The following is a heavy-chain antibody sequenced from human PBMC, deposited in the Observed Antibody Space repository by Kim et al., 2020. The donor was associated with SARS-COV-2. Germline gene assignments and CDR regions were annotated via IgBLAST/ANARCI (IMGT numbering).Heavy chain of an antibody. V-gene: IGHV3-43*02. D-gene: IGHD3-22*01. Sequence: GGSLRLSCAASGFTFDDYAMHWVRQAPGKGLEWVSLISGDGGSTYYADSVKGRFTISRDNSKNSLYLQMNSLRTEDTALYYCAKDKPPTYYYDSSGTGLFDYWGQGTLVTVSS. CDR3: AKDKPPTYYYDSSGTGLFDY. CDR2: ISGDGGST. J-gene: IGHJ4*02. CDR1: GFTFDDYA.